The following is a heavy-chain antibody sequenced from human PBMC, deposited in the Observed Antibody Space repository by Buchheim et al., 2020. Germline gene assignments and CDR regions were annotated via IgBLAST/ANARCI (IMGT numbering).Heavy chain of an antibody. CDR3: ARGDVEMATTFYYYYGMDV. Sequence: QVQLQESGPGLVKPSETLSLTCTVSGGSISSYYWSWIRQPPGKGLEWIGYIYYSGSTNYNPSLKSRVTISVDTSKNQFSPKLSSVTAADTAVYYCARGDVEMATTFYYYYGMDVWGQGTT. D-gene: IGHD5-24*01. CDR1: GGSISSYY. CDR2: IYYSGST. J-gene: IGHJ6*02. V-gene: IGHV4-59*01.